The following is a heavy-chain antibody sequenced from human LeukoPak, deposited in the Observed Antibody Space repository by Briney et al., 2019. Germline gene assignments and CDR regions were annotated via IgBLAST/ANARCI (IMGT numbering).Heavy chain of an antibody. D-gene: IGHD3-10*01. CDR1: EFTFTTYW. V-gene: IGHV3-23*01. CDR2: ISGSGGST. Sequence: QTGGSLRLSCAASEFTFTTYWMSWVRQAPGKGLEWVSAISGSGGSTYYADSVKGRFTISRDNSKNTLYLQMNSLRAEDTAVYNCAKGDFYGSGRDYYYYMDVWGKGTTVTISS. J-gene: IGHJ6*03. CDR3: AKGDFYGSGRDYYYYMDV.